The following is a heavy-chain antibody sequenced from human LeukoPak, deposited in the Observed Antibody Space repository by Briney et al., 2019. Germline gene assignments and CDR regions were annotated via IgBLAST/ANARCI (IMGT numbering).Heavy chain of an antibody. Sequence: GESLKISCKGSGYSFTSYWIGWVRQMPGKGLEWMGIIYPGDSDTRYSPSFQGQVTISADKSISTAYLQWSSLKASDTAMYYCARHPTSPWIQPHRGAFDIWGQGTMVTVSS. CDR1: GYSFTSYW. J-gene: IGHJ3*02. V-gene: IGHV5-51*01. D-gene: IGHD5-18*01. CDR3: ARHPTSPWIQPHRGAFDI. CDR2: IYPGDSDT.